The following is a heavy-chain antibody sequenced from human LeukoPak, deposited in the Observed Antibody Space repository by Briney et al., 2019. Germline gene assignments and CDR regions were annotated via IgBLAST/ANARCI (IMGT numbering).Heavy chain of an antibody. Sequence: SGGSLRLSCAASGFTFSSYWMSWVRQAPGKGLEWVANIKQDGSEKYYVDSVKGRFTISRDNAKNSLYLQMNSLRAEDTAVYYCARVGNYDYVWGSYRNAFDIWGQGTMVTVSS. V-gene: IGHV3-7*04. J-gene: IGHJ3*02. CDR3: ARVGNYDYVWGSYRNAFDI. D-gene: IGHD3-16*01. CDR1: GFTFSSYW. CDR2: IKQDGSEK.